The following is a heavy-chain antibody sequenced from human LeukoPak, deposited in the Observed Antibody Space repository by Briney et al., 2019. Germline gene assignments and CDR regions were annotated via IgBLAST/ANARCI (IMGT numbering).Heavy chain of an antibody. CDR1: GGSFSGYY. CDR3: ARLDCISTSCYLDY. Sequence: SETLSLTCAVYGGSFSGYYWSWIRQPPGKGLEWIGYIYYSGSTNYNPSLKSRVTISVDTSKNQFSLKLSSVTAADTAVYYCARLDCISTSCYLDYWGQGTLVTVSS. V-gene: IGHV4-59*01. J-gene: IGHJ4*02. CDR2: IYYSGST. D-gene: IGHD2-2*01.